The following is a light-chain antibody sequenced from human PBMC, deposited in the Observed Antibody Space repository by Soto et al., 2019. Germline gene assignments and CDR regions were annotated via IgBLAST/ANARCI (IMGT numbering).Light chain of an antibody. J-gene: IGKJ4*02. CDR1: KRVGSP. V-gene: IGKV3-15*01. CDR2: GAS. CDR3: QQYSSSLT. Sequence: EIFMTQSPATLSVFPGERVILSCRPSKRVGSPLAWNHQKPAQAPRLLTCGASTRATGVPARFSGSGSGTEFPLTISRLQSEDFAVYYCQQYSSSLTFGGGTTLEIK.